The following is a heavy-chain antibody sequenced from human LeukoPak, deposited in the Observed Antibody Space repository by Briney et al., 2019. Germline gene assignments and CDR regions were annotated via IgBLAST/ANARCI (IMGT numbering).Heavy chain of an antibody. J-gene: IGHJ4*02. D-gene: IGHD4-17*01. CDR3: ARSMTTVGSYFDY. CDR1: GFTFSGYA. V-gene: IGHV3-30-3*01. CDR2: ISYDGSNK. Sequence: GGSLRLSCAASGFTFSGYAMHWVRQAPGKGLEWVAVISYDGSNKYYADSVKGRFTISRDNSKNTLYLQMNSLRAEDTAVYYCARSMTTVGSYFDYWGQGTLVTVSS.